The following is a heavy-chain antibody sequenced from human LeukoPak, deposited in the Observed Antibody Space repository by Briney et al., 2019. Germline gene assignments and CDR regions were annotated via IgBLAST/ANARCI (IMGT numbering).Heavy chain of an antibody. CDR1: GFTFSSYG. Sequence: GGSLRLSCAASGFTFSSYGMHWVRQAPGKGLEWVAVISYDGSNKYYADSVKGRFTISRDNSKNTLYLQMNSLRAEDTAVYYCAKDLGAAQPQYSYGSDYWGQGTLVTVSS. J-gene: IGHJ4*02. CDR3: AKDLGAAQPQYSYGSDY. D-gene: IGHD5-18*01. CDR2: ISYDGSNK. V-gene: IGHV3-30*18.